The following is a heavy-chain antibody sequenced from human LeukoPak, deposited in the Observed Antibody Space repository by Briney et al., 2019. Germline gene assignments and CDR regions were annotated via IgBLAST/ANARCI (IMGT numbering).Heavy chain of an antibody. CDR2: ISGSGDNT. V-gene: IGHV3-23*01. J-gene: IGHJ4*02. D-gene: IGHD3-22*01. CDR1: GFTFSSYA. CDR3: AKGSYYDSSGSFYFDY. Sequence: GGSLRLSCAASGFTFSSYAMSWVRQAPGKGLEWVSGISGSGDNTYYADSVKGRFTISRDNSKNTLYVQVNSLGTEDTAAYYCAKGSYYDSSGSFYFDYWGQGTLATVSS.